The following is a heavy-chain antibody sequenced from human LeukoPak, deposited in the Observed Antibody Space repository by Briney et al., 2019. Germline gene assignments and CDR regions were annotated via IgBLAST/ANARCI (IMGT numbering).Heavy chain of an antibody. Sequence: PGRSLRLSCTASGFTFGDYAMSWFRQAPGKGLEWVGFIRSKAYGGTAEYAASVKGRFTISRDDSKSIAYLQMNSLKTEDTAVYYCTRDLAEVVPAAMKGGGLLGWRYSYYMDVWGKGTTVTVSS. V-gene: IGHV3-49*03. D-gene: IGHD2-2*01. CDR1: GFTFGDYA. CDR2: IRSKAYGGTA. J-gene: IGHJ6*03. CDR3: TRDLAEVVPAAMKGGGLLGWRYSYYMDV.